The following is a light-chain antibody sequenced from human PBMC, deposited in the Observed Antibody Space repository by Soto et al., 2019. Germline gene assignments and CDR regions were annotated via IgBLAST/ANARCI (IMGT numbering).Light chain of an antibody. Sequence: QSVLTQPPSASGTPGQRVTISCSGSSSNIESNTVTWYQQLPGTAPKLVIYSNYDRPSGVPDRFSGSTSGTSASLVIRGLQSEDEGDYYCAAWDDILNGYVFGGGTKVTVL. CDR2: SNY. V-gene: IGLV1-44*01. CDR1: SSNIESNT. J-gene: IGLJ1*01. CDR3: AAWDDILNGYV.